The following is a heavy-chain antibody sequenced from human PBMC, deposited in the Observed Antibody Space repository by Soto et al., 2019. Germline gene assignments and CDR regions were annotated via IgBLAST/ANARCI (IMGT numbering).Heavy chain of an antibody. CDR2: IYWDDDK. D-gene: IGHD6-19*01. J-gene: IGHJ6*02. CDR1: GFSLSTSGVG. CDR3: ARTYSSGWDPYYYYGMDV. V-gene: IGHV2-5*02. Sequence: QITLKESGPTLVKPTQTLTLTCTFSGFSLSTSGVGVGWIRQPPGKALEWLALIYWDDDKRYSPFLKSRLTITKDTSKNQVVLTMTNMDPVDTATYYCARTYSSGWDPYYYYGMDVWGQGTTVTVSS.